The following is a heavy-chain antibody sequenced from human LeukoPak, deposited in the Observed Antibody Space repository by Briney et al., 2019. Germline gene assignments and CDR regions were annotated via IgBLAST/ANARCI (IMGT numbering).Heavy chain of an antibody. Sequence: GGSLRLSCAASGFTFSSYTMSWVRQAPGKGLELVSTITTSDGNTYYADSVKGRFTVSRDNSKNTLFLQMNSLRAEDTAVYYCAKDGGLWVSAHWGDSWGRGTLVTVSS. CDR2: ITTSDGNT. J-gene: IGHJ4*02. D-gene: IGHD7-27*01. CDR1: GFTFSSYT. CDR3: AKDGGLWVSAHWGDS. V-gene: IGHV3-23*01.